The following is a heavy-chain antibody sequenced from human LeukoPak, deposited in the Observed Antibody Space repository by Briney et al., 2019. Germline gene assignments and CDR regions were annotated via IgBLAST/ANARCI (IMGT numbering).Heavy chain of an antibody. CDR2: IRGAATT. J-gene: IGHJ4*02. CDR3: AKERDGHKDGLAH. D-gene: IGHD5-24*01. Sequence: GGSLRLSCATSGFNFNAYTMHWVRQAPGKGLEWVSFIRGAATTNYADSVKGRFTVSSDNSKNSLYLQMNSLRPEDSGLYYCAKERDGHKDGLAHWGRGTLVTVSS. V-gene: IGHV3-43*01. CDR1: GFNFNAYT.